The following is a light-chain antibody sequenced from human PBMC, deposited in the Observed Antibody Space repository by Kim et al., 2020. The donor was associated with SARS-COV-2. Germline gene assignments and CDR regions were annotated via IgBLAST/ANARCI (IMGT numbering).Light chain of an antibody. CDR1: SGSIASNY. CDR2: EDN. CDR3: QSYRV. Sequence: NFILTQPHSVSESPGKTVTISCTRTSGSIASNYVQWYQQRPGSAPTTVIYEDNQRPSGVPDRFSGSIDSSSNSASLTISGLKTEDEADYYCQSYRVFGGGTQLTVL. V-gene: IGLV6-57*03. J-gene: IGLJ3*02.